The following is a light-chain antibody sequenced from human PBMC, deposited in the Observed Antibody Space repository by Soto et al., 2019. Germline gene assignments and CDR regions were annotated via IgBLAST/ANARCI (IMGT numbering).Light chain of an antibody. Sequence: QSVLTQLPSVSAAPGETVTISCSGSSSTIGTNYVSWYQHLPGTAPKLLIYDNNKRPSGIPDRFSGFKSGTSATLGITGLQTGDEADYYCGTWDTSLNVSYVFGTGTKVTVL. CDR2: DNN. J-gene: IGLJ1*01. CDR3: GTWDTSLNVSYV. V-gene: IGLV1-51*01. CDR1: SSTIGTNY.